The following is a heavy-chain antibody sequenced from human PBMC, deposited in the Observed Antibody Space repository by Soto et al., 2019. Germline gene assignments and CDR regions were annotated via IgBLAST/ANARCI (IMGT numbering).Heavy chain of an antibody. CDR3: AKDPRLLWFGDDAFDI. D-gene: IGHD3-10*01. Sequence: EVQLLESGGGLVQPGGSLRLSCAASGFTFSSDAMSWVRQAPGKGLEWVSAISGSGGSTYYADSVKGRFTISRDNSKNTLYLQMNSLRAEDTAVYYCAKDPRLLWFGDDAFDIWGQGTMVTVSS. CDR2: ISGSGGST. V-gene: IGHV3-23*01. J-gene: IGHJ3*02. CDR1: GFTFSSDA.